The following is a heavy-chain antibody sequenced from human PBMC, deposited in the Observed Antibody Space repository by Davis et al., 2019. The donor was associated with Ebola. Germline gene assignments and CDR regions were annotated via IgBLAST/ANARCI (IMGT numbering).Heavy chain of an antibody. CDR3: AREYYGSGIDY. Sequence: GSLRLSCAASGFTFSSYEMNWVRQAPGQGLEWVSDISSSGSTIYYADSVKGRFTISRDNAKNSLYLQMNSLRAEDTAVYYCAREYYGSGIDYWGQGTLVTVSS. V-gene: IGHV3-48*03. CDR1: GFTFSSYE. CDR2: ISSSGSTI. D-gene: IGHD3-10*01. J-gene: IGHJ4*02.